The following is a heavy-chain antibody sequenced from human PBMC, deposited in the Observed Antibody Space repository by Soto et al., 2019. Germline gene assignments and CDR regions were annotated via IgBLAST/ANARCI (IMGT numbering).Heavy chain of an antibody. CDR2: IYYSGST. CDR1: GGSISSYY. J-gene: IGHJ6*02. V-gene: IGHV4-59*12. Sequence: PSETLSLTCTVSGGSISSYYSSWIRQPPGKGLEWIGYIYYSGSTNYNPSLKSRVTISVDTSKNQFSLKLSSVNAADTAVYYCARDLEAAAGDYYYGMDVWGQGTTVT. CDR3: ARDLEAAAGDYYYGMDV. D-gene: IGHD6-13*01.